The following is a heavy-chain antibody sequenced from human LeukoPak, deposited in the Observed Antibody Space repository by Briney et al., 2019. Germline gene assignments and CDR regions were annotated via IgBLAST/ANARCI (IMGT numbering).Heavy chain of an antibody. D-gene: IGHD5-12*01. Sequence: ASVKVSCKASGYTFTSYDINWVRQATGQGLEWMGWMNPNSGNTGYAQKFQGRVTMTRNTSISTAYMELSSLRSEDTAVYYCARRVDIVATTPPYYYYYMDVWGKGTTVTVSS. CDR3: ARRVDIVATTPPYYYYYMDV. J-gene: IGHJ6*03. CDR2: MNPNSGNT. V-gene: IGHV1-8*01. CDR1: GYTFTSYD.